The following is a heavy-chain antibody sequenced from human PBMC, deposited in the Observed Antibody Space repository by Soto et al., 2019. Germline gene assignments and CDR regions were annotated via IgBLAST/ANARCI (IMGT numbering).Heavy chain of an antibody. J-gene: IGHJ6*03. CDR2: TRNKANSYTT. CDR3: ARVVLRFLEWYPNDMDF. V-gene: IGHV3-72*01. CDR1: GFTFSDHY. Sequence: GGSLRLSCAASGFTFSDHYMDWVRQAPGKGLEWVGRTRNKANSYTTEYAASVKGRFTISRDDSKNSLYLQMNSLKTEDTAVYYCARVVLRFLEWYPNDMDFWGKGTTVTVS. D-gene: IGHD3-3*01.